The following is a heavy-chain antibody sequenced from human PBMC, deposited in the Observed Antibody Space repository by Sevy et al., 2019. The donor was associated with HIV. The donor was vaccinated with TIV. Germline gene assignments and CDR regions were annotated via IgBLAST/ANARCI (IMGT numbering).Heavy chain of an antibody. CDR2: IHPDGRT. Sequence: SETLSLTCAVSGGSISSSNWWSWVRQSPGKGLEWIGEIHPDGRTNYNPSLKSRVTISVDKSKNQFSLTLKSVTAADTAVYYCAREGTSTSFDYWEQGTLVTVSS. CDR3: AREGTSTSFDY. CDR1: GGSISSSNW. D-gene: IGHD2-2*01. V-gene: IGHV4-4*02. J-gene: IGHJ4*02.